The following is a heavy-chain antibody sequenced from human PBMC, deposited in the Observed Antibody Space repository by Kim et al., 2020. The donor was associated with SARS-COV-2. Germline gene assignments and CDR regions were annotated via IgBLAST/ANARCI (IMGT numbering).Heavy chain of an antibody. D-gene: IGHD3-22*01. V-gene: IGHV3-9*01. CDR3: AKAIHDRGAFDI. J-gene: IGHJ3*02. CDR1: GFTFDDYA. CDR2: ISWNSGSI. Sequence: GGSLRLSCAASGFTFDDYAMHWVRQAPGKGLEWVSGISWNSGSIGYADSVKGRFTISRDNAKNSLYLQMNSLRAEDTALYYCAKAIHDRGAFDIWGQGTMVTVSS.